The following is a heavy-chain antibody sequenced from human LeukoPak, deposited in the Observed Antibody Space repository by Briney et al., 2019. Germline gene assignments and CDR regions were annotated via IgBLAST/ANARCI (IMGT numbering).Heavy chain of an antibody. V-gene: IGHV3-21*01. D-gene: IGHD4-11*01. Sequence: SGGSLRLSCAASGFTFSSYSMNWVRQAPGKGLEWVSSISSSSSYIYYADSVKGRFTISRDNAKNSLYLQMNSLRAEDTAVYYCARADYPSKGYYFDYWGQGTLVTVSS. J-gene: IGHJ4*02. CDR3: ARADYPSKGYYFDY. CDR1: GFTFSSYS. CDR2: ISSSSSYI.